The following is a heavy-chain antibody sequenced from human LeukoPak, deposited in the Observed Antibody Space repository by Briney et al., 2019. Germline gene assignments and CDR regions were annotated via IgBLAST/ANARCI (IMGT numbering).Heavy chain of an antibody. D-gene: IGHD3-22*01. Sequence: SETLSLTCTISGGSLGGDHWSWIRQAPGEGLEWIGYINPSGGTSYNPSLRGRVTISLNTPANQFSLRLTSVTAADTAVYYCARAVTDTSLVDFWGQGTLVAVSS. J-gene: IGHJ4*02. CDR1: GGSLGGDH. V-gene: IGHV4-4*08. CDR3: ARAVTDTSLVDF. CDR2: INPSGGT.